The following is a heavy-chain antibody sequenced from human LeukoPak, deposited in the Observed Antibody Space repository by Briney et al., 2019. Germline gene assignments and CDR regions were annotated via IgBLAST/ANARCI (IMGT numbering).Heavy chain of an antibody. J-gene: IGHJ1*01. D-gene: IGHD3-9*01. V-gene: IGHV1-2*02. CDR3: ARVYFDWSEYFQH. CDR1: GYTFTGYY. Sequence: ASVKVPCKASGYTFTGYYMHWVRQAPGQGLEWMGWINPNSGGTNYAQKFQGRVTMTRDTSISTAYMELSRLRSDDTAVYYCARVYFDWSEYFQHWGQGTLVTVSS. CDR2: INPNSGGT.